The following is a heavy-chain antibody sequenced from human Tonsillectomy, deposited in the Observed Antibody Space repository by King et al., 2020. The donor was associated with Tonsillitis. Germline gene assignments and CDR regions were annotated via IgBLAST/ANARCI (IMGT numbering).Heavy chain of an antibody. D-gene: IGHD3/OR15-3a*01. Sequence: VQLVESGAEVKKPGSSVKVSCTASGGTFSSYAISWVRQAPGQGLEWMGRIIPILGIANYAQKFQGRVTITADKSTSTAYMELSSLRSEDTAVYYCARDLDLNWFDPWGQGTLVTVSS. CDR3: ARDLDLNWFDP. CDR2: IIPILGIA. CDR1: GGTFSSYA. J-gene: IGHJ5*02. V-gene: IGHV1-69*09.